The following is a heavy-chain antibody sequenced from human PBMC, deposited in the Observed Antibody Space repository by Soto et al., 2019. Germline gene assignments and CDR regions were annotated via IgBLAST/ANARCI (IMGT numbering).Heavy chain of an antibody. CDR2: LNPNSGDT. D-gene: IGHD6-19*01. CDR1: GYTFSSYD. V-gene: IGHV1-8*01. J-gene: IGHJ4*02. CDR3: ATSGGGWYLY. Sequence: QVQLVQSGAEVKKPGASVKVSCKASGYTFSSYDINWVRQATGQGLEWMGWLNPNSGDTGYAQKFQGRGTLTRNTSINTAYIELSSLTSDDTAVYYCATSGGGWYLYWGQGTLVTVSS.